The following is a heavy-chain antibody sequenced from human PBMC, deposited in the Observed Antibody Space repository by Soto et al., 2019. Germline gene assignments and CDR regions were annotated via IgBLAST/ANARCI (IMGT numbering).Heavy chain of an antibody. D-gene: IGHD3-16*01. CDR1: GDAMSSNY. Sequence: QVQLQESGPGLVRPSETLSLTCTVSGDAMSSNYWSWIRQPPGKGLEWIGYVYYAGATSYNPSLKSRATISVDTSKNQFYLKLSSVTAADTAVYYCARAMGDWGTYYYYYGMDVWGQGTTVTVSS. J-gene: IGHJ6*02. V-gene: IGHV4-59*01. CDR2: VYYAGAT. CDR3: ARAMGDWGTYYYYYGMDV.